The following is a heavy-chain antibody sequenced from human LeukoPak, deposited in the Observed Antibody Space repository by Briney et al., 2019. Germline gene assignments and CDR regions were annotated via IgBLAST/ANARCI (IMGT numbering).Heavy chain of an antibody. V-gene: IGHV4-34*01. CDR2: INHSGST. D-gene: IGHD6-19*01. CDR1: GGSFSGYY. J-gene: IGHJ4*02. CDR3: ARGAVAGAFDY. Sequence: SETLCLTCAVSGGSFSGYYWSWIRQPPGKGLEWIGEINHSGSTNYNPSLKSRVTISVDKAKNQFSLKLSSVTAADTAVYYCARGAVAGAFDYWGQGTRVTVSS.